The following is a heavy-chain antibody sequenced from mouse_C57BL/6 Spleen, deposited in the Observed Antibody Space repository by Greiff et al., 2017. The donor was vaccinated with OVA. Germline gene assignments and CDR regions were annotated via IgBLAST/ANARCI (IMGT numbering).Heavy chain of an antibody. V-gene: IGHV6-3*01. CDR1: GFTFSNYW. CDR2: IRLKSDNYAT. Sequence: EVKLVESGGGLVQPGGSMKLSCVASGFTFSNYWMNWVRQSPEKGLEWVAQIRLKSDNYATHYAESVKGRFTISRDDSKSSVYLQMNNLRAEDTGIYYSTVIYYGNPYAMDYWGQGTSVTVSS. D-gene: IGHD2-1*01. J-gene: IGHJ4*01. CDR3: TVIYYGNPYAMDY.